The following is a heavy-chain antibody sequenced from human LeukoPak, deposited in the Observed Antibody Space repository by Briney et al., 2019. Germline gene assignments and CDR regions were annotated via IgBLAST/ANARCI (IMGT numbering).Heavy chain of an antibody. CDR1: GYSFTSYW. Sequence: GESLKISCKGSGYSFTSYWISWVRQMPGKGLEWMGRIDPSDSYTNYSPSFQGHVTISADKSISTAYLQWSSLKASDTAMYYCARGVTIFGVVGAFDIWGQGTMVTVSS. J-gene: IGHJ3*02. CDR3: ARGVTIFGVVGAFDI. D-gene: IGHD3-3*01. CDR2: IDPSDSYT. V-gene: IGHV5-10-1*01.